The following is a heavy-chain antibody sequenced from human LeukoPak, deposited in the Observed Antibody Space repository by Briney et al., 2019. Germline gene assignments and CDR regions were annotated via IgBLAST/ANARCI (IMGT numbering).Heavy chain of an antibody. CDR3: ARTGGIPALYDY. CDR2: IIPIFGTA. V-gene: IGHV1-69*13. CDR1: GGTFSSYA. D-gene: IGHD3-16*01. Sequence: ASVKVSCKASGGTFSSYAISWVRQAPGQGLEWMGGIIPIFGTANYAQKFQGRVTITADESMSTAYMELSSLRSEDTAVYYCARTGGIPALYDYWGQGTLVTVSS. J-gene: IGHJ4*02.